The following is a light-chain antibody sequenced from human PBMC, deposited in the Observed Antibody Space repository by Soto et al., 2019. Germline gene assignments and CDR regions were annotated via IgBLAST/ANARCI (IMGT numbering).Light chain of an antibody. CDR3: QHYNNWPPYS. V-gene: IGKV3-15*01. J-gene: IGKJ2*03. CDR2: GAS. CDR1: QDVSTN. Sequence: ETVMTQSPDTLSVSPGESATLSCRASQDVSTNLAWFQHKPGQTPRLVLYGASKRATGIPARFSGSGSGRHFTLTISSLQSEDFGVYYCQHYNNWPPYSFGQGTKVEIK.